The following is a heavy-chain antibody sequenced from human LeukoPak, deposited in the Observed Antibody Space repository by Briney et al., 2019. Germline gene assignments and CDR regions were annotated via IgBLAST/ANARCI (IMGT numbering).Heavy chain of an antibody. CDR3: ARNSRLRYFDWLSKGPYFDY. CDR2: INPNSGGT. V-gene: IGHV1-2*02. D-gene: IGHD3-9*01. J-gene: IGHJ4*02. Sequence: ASVKVSCKASGYTLTGYYMHWVRQAPGQGREWMGWINPNSGGTNYAQKFQGRVTMTRDTSISTAYMELSRLSSDDTAVYYCARNSRLRYFDWLSKGPYFDYWGQGTLVTVSS. CDR1: GYTLTGYY.